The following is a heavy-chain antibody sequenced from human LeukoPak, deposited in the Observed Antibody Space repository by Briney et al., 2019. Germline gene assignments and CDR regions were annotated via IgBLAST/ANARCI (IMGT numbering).Heavy chain of an antibody. D-gene: IGHD2-2*01. V-gene: IGHV4-39*07. Sequence: SETLSLTCTVSGGSISSSSYYWGWIRQPPGKGLEWIGSIYYSGSTYYNPSLKSRVTISVDTSKNQFSLKLSSVTAADTAVYYCAIGYCSSTSCYDGDYWGQGTLVTVSS. CDR1: GGSISSSSYY. CDR3: AIGYCSSTSCYDGDY. J-gene: IGHJ4*02. CDR2: IYYSGST.